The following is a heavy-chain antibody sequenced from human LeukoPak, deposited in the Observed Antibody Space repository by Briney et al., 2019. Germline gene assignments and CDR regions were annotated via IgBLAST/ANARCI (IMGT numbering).Heavy chain of an antibody. J-gene: IGHJ4*02. Sequence: SGTLSLTCDVSGGSISSSNWWTWVRQPPGKGLEWIGHIYHTGNTIYNPSLKSRVTISVDKSKNQFSLKLSSVTAADTAVYYCARSIWFGESLWGQGTLVTVSS. CDR1: GGSISSSNW. CDR2: IYHTGNT. CDR3: ARSIWFGESL. D-gene: IGHD3-10*01. V-gene: IGHV4-4*02.